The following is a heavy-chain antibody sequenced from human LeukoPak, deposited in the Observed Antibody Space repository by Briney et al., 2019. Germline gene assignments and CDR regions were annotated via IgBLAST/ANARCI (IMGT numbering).Heavy chain of an antibody. CDR3: ARDGSSSRQYYYYYGMDV. V-gene: IGHV4-4*07. D-gene: IGHD6-13*01. J-gene: IGHJ6*02. CDR2: IYTSGST. Sequence: SETLSFTCTVSGGSISSYYWSWIRQPAGKGLEWIGRIYTSGSTNYNPSLKSRVTMSVDTSKNQFSLKLSSVTAADTAVYYCARDGSSSRQYYYYYGMDVWGQGTTVTVSS. CDR1: GGSISSYY.